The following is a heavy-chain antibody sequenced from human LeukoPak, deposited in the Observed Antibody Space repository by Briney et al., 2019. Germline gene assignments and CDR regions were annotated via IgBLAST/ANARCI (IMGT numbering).Heavy chain of an antibody. CDR3: ARFTGYCSSPSCYPNAFDI. V-gene: IGHV4-34*01. J-gene: IGHJ3*02. CDR1: GGSFSGYY. CDR2: ISHSGST. D-gene: IGHD2-2*03. Sequence: SETLSLTCAVYGGSFSGYYWSWIRQPPGKGLEWIGEISHSGSTNYNPSLKSRVTISVDTSKNQFSLKLSSVTAADTAVYYCARFTGYCSSPSCYPNAFDIWGQGTMVTVSS.